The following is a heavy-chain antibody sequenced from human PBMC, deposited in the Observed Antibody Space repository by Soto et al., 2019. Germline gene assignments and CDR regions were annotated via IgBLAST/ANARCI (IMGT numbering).Heavy chain of an antibody. CDR3: AKDIEQLERMLWVWDHYYYGMDV. J-gene: IGHJ6*02. Sequence: TGGSLRLSCAASGFTFSSYGMHWVRQAPGKGLEWVAVISYDGSNKYYADSVKGRFTISRDNSKNTLYLQMNSLRAEDTAVYYCAKDIEQLERMLWVWDHYYYGMDVWGQGTTVTVSS. CDR1: GFTFSSYG. V-gene: IGHV3-30*18. D-gene: IGHD1-1*01. CDR2: ISYDGSNK.